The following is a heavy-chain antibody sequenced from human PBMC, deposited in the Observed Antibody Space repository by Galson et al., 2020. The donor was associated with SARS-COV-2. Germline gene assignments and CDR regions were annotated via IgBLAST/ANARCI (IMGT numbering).Heavy chain of an antibody. Sequence: ASVKVSCKASGYIFTGYYIHWVRQAPGQGLEWTGWINPNSGTTKYAQKFQGRVTMTRDTSISTAYMELNSLTSDDTGVYYCARGPHYLDTSAFSFDYWGQGFLVTVSS. CDR1: GYIFTGYY. J-gene: IGHJ4*02. CDR2: INPNSGTT. CDR3: ARGPHYLDTSAFSFDY. D-gene: IGHD3-22*01. V-gene: IGHV1-2*02.